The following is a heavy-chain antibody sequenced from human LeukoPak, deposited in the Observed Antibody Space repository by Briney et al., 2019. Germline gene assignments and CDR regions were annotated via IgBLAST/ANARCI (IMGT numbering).Heavy chain of an antibody. CDR2: ISAYNGNT. Sequence: ASVKVSCKASGYTFTSYGISWVRQAPGQGLEWMGWISAYNGNTNYAQKLQGRVTMTTDTSTSTGYMELRSLRSDDTAVYYCARDRNYGENFDYWGQGTLVTVSS. D-gene: IGHD4-17*01. CDR3: ARDRNYGENFDY. V-gene: IGHV1-18*01. CDR1: GYTFTSYG. J-gene: IGHJ4*02.